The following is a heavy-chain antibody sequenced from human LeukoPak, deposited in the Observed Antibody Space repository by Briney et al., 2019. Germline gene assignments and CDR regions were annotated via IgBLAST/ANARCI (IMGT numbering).Heavy chain of an antibody. V-gene: IGHV3-23*01. J-gene: IGHJ3*02. Sequence: GRSLRLSCAASGFSFSSYAMSWVRQAPGKGLEWVSAISGSGGSAYYADSVKGRFTISRDNSKNTLYLQMNSLRAEDTAVYYCAKDPRLYYDFWSGDAFDIWGQGTMVTVSS. D-gene: IGHD3-3*01. CDR2: ISGSGGSA. CDR1: GFSFSSYA. CDR3: AKDPRLYYDFWSGDAFDI.